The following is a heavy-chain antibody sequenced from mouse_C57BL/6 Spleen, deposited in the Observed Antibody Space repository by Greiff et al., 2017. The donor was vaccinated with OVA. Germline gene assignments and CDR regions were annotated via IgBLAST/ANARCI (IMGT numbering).Heavy chain of an antibody. V-gene: IGHV3-1*01. Sequence: EVQLQQSGPGMVKPSQSLSLTCTVTGYSITSGYDWHWIRHFPGNKLEWMGYISYSGSTNYNPSLKSRISITHDTSKNHFFLKLNSVTTEDTATYYCARADGYYDAMDYWGQGTSVTVSS. J-gene: IGHJ4*01. CDR2: ISYSGST. D-gene: IGHD2-3*01. CDR3: ARADGYYDAMDY. CDR1: GYSITSGYD.